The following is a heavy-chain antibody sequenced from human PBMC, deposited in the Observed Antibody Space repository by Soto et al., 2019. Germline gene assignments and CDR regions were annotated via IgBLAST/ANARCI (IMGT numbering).Heavy chain of an antibody. D-gene: IGHD6-13*01. V-gene: IGHV3-48*04. CDR1: GLTFTSYS. J-gene: IGHJ4*02. CDR3: ARDIEPPGLFFDY. CDR2: ISSSSSTI. Sequence: GSLRLSCAASGLTFTSYSMNWVRQAPGKGLEWVSFISSSSSTIYYADSVKGRFTISRDNAKNSLYLQMNSLRAEDTAVYYCARDIEPPGLFFDYWGQGTLVTVSS.